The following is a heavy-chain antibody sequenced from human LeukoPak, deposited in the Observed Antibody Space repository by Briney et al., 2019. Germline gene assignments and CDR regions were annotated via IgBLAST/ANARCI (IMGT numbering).Heavy chain of an antibody. Sequence: GGSLRLSCVVSGFDLSDYYMSWIRQAPGKGLEWISYISSSGGNIYFADSVKGRFTMSRGNARGSLYLQMNSLTADDTAIYYCARRRDYFDYWGQGTLVTVSS. CDR1: GFDLSDYY. CDR2: ISSSGGNI. CDR3: ARRRDYFDY. V-gene: IGHV3-11*01. J-gene: IGHJ4*02.